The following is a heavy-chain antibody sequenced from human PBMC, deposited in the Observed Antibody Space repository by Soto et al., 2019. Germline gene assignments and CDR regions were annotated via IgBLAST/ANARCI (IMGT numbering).Heavy chain of an antibody. V-gene: IGHV3-11*05. CDR3: ARARVPTISEDAFDI. CDR2: ISSSSGYT. Sequence: ESGGGLVKPGGSLRLSCAGPGFTFSDHYMTWIRQAPGKGLEWVSYISSSSGYTNYVDSVKGRFTISRDNAKNSLYLQMNSLRAEDTAVYFCARARVPTISEDAFDIWGQGTLVTVSS. CDR1: GFTFSDHY. D-gene: IGHD2-2*01. J-gene: IGHJ3*02.